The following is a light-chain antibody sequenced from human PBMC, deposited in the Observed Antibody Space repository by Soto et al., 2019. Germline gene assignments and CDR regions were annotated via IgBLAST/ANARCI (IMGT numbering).Light chain of an antibody. J-gene: IGKJ5*01. V-gene: IGKV3D-20*02. CDR1: QSVSNNY. Sequence: EIVLTQYPGTLSLSPGERATLSCRASQSVSNNYLAWYQQKPGQAPRLLIYGASTRATGIPARFSGSGSGTDFTLTISSLEPEDFAVYYCQQRSNWPITFGQGTRLEI. CDR2: GAS. CDR3: QQRSNWPIT.